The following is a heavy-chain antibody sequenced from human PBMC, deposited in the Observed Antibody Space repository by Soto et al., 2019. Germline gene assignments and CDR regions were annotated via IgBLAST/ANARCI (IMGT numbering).Heavy chain of an antibody. D-gene: IGHD3-9*01. CDR2: ISWNSGSI. Sequence: LSLTCAVSGGSISSGGYSWSWIRQPPGKGLEWVSGISWNSGSIGYADSVKGRFTISRDNAKNSLYLQMNSLRAEDTALYYCAKDKERYLIPNWFEPWGQGTLVTVSS. CDR3: AKDKERYLIPNWFEP. CDR1: GGSISSGGYS. V-gene: IGHV3-9*01. J-gene: IGHJ5*02.